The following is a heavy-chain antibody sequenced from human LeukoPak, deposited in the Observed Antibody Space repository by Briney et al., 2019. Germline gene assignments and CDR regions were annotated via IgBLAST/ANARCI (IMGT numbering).Heavy chain of an antibody. CDR1: GYTFTSYA. D-gene: IGHD5-24*01. Sequence: ASVKVSCKASGYTFTSYAIHWVRQAPGQGLVWMGWITPSGGTNYPQKFQGRVAITWDTSITTAYMDLSRLTSDDTAVYYCARDRYGDGFAHLDYWGQGALVTVSS. J-gene: IGHJ4*02. CDR3: ARDRYGDGFAHLDY. CDR2: ITPSGGT. V-gene: IGHV1-2*02.